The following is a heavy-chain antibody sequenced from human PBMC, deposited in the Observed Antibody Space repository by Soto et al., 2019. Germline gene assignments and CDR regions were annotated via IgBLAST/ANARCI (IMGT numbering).Heavy chain of an antibody. J-gene: IGHJ5*02. D-gene: IGHD6-13*01. V-gene: IGHV4-34*01. CDR1: GGSFSGYY. CDR2: INHSGST. CDR3: ARASITPDSSIWSSNWFDP. Sequence: PSETLSLTCAVYGGSFSGYYWSWIRQPPGKGLEWIGEINHSGSTNYNPSLKSRVTISVDTSKNQFSLKLSSVTAADTAVYYCARASITPDSSIWSSNWFDPWGQGTLVTVSS.